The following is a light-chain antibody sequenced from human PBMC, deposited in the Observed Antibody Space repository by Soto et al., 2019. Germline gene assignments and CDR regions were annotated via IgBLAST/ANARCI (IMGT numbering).Light chain of an antibody. CDR1: QSISSW. Sequence: DIQMTQSPSTLSASVGDRVTITCRASQSISSWLAWYQQKPGKAPKLLIYKASSLESGVPSRFSGSGSGTEFTLTISRLQPDDFATYYCQQYNTYPWTFGRGTKVEIK. CDR2: KAS. CDR3: QQYNTYPWT. V-gene: IGKV1-5*03. J-gene: IGKJ1*01.